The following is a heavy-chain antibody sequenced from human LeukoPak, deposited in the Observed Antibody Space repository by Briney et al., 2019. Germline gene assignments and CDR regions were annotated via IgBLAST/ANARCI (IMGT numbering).Heavy chain of an antibody. CDR2: IYYSGST. Sequence: PSETLSLTCTVSGGSISSSSYYWGWIRQPPGTGLEWIGSIYYSGSTYYNPSLKNRVTISVDTSKNQFSLKLSSVTAADTAVYYCADLSWFDPWGQGTLVTVSS. CDR3: ADLSWFDP. V-gene: IGHV4-39*01. J-gene: IGHJ5*02. CDR1: GGSISSSSYY.